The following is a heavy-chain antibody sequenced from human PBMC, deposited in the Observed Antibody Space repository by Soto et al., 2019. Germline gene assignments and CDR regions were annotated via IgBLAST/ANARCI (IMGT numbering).Heavy chain of an antibody. V-gene: IGHV1-46*01. D-gene: IGHD2-21*01. J-gene: IGHJ6*02. Sequence: ASVKVSCKASGYRFISYYVHWVRQAPGQGLEWIAVFNPANGETTYAETFHGRVTITTDRSTNTLFMELSSLRSEDTAVYFCARDISRRQTYHATDVWGQGTTVTVSS. CDR3: ARDISRRQTYHATDV. CDR1: GYRFISYY. CDR2: FNPANGET.